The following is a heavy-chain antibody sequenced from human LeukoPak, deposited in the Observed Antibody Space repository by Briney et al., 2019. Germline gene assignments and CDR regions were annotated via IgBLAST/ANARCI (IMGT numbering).Heavy chain of an antibody. J-gene: IGHJ4*02. Sequence: PGGSLRLSCAASGFIFSNYVMHWVRRPPGKGLEWVAVISYDGSNKYYADSVKGRFTISRDNSKNTLYLQMNSLRAEDTAVYYCARGWDRDCTSTSCYIAYNWGQGTLVSVSS. V-gene: IGHV3-30-3*01. D-gene: IGHD2-2*02. CDR2: ISYDGSNK. CDR3: ARGWDRDCTSTSCYIAYN. CDR1: GFIFSNYV.